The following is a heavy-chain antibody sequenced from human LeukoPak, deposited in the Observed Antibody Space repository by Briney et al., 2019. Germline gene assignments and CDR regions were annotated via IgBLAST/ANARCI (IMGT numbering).Heavy chain of an antibody. CDR3: ARDRTGGYYYYFDY. Sequence: PGGSLRLSCAASGFTVSSNYMSWVRQAPGKGLEWVSVIYSGGSTYYADSVKGRFTISRDNSKNTLYLQMNSLRAEDTAVYYCARDRTGGYYYYFDYWGQGTLVTVSS. J-gene: IGHJ4*02. D-gene: IGHD1-26*01. CDR2: IYSGGST. V-gene: IGHV3-66*01. CDR1: GFTVSSNY.